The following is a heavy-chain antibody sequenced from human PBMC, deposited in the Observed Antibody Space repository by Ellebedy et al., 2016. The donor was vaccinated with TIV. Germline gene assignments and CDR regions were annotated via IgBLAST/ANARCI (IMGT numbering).Heavy chain of an antibody. CDR1: GFTFSSYS. CDR2: ISSSSSYI. CDR3: AREPAGYSSSGWFDP. Sequence: GGSLRLXXAASGFTFSSYSMNWVRQAPGKGLEWVSSISSSSSYIYYADSVKGRFTISRDNAKNSLYLQMNSLRAEDTAVYYCAREPAGYSSSGWFDPWGQGTLVTVSS. J-gene: IGHJ5*02. V-gene: IGHV3-21*01. D-gene: IGHD6-13*01.